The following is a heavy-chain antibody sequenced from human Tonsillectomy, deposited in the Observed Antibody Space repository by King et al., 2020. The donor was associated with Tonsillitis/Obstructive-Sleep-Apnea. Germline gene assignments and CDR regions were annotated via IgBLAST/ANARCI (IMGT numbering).Heavy chain of an antibody. CDR1: VYTFTTYC. J-gene: IGHJ4*02. D-gene: IGHD6-6*01. V-gene: IGHV1-46*01. CDR2: INPSGGGT. Sequence: QLVQSGAEVKKPGASVKVSCKASVYTFTTYCIHWVRQAPGQGLEWMGMINPSGGGTSYAQKFQGRVTMTRGTSTSAVYMELSSLRSEDTAVYYCARTGPYSISSRFDYWGQGTLVTVSS. CDR3: ARTGPYSISSRFDY.